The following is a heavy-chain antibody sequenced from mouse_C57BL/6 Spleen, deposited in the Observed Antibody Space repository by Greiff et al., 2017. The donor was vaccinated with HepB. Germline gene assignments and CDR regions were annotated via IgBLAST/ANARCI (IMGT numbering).Heavy chain of an antibody. CDR1: GYSITSGYY. V-gene: IGHV3-6*01. CDR3: ASYGRPDYYAMDY. J-gene: IGHJ4*01. CDR2: ISYDGSN. Sequence: EVKLEESGPGLVKPSQSLSLTCSVTGYSITSGYYWNWIRQFPGNKLEWMGYISYDGSNNYNPSLKNRISITRDTSKNQFFLKLNSVTTEDTATYYCASYGRPDYYAMDYWGQGTSVTVSS. D-gene: IGHD1-1*01.